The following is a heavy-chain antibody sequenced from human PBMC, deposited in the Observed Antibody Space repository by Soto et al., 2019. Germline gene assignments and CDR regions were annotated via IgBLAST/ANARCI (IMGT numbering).Heavy chain of an antibody. V-gene: IGHV4-39*01. CDR2: IYYSGSP. CDR1: GGSISGLTYN. Sequence: QLQLQESGPGLVKPSETLSLTCTVSGGSISGLTYNWGWIRQPPGQGLQWIGSIYYSGSPYYNPSLKGRVTLSLDTTKNQFSLRLTSLTAADTAVYYCARHTMTTVTTFDCWGQGALVPVSS. CDR3: ARHTMTTVTTFDC. J-gene: IGHJ4*02. D-gene: IGHD4-17*01.